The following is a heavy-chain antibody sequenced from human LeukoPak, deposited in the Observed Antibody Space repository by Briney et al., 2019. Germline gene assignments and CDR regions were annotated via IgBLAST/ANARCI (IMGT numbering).Heavy chain of an antibody. V-gene: IGHV3-33*01. D-gene: IGHD2-2*01. CDR3: AREGIVVVPAAILHWFDP. Sequence: GGSLRLSCAASGFTFSSYGMHWVRQAPGKGLEWVAVIWYDGSNKYYADSVKGRFTISRDNSKNTLYLQMNSLRAEDTAVYYCAREGIVVVPAAILHWFDPWGQGTLVNVSS. CDR2: IWYDGSNK. J-gene: IGHJ5*02. CDR1: GFTFSSYG.